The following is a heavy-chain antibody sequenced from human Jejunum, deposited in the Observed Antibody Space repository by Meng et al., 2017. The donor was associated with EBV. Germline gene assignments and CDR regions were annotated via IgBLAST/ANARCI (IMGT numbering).Heavy chain of an antibody. Sequence: QVQLQGPGPGRVKPSGTLSLTCAVSGGSISTDNWWSWVRQPPGKGLEYIGEIHHSGSTKYNPSLKSRVTISVDKSNNHFSLKLSSVTAADTAVYYCARDRGVEDYWGQGTLVTVSS. J-gene: IGHJ4*02. CDR2: IHHSGST. CDR3: ARDRGVEDY. V-gene: IGHV4-4*02. CDR1: GGSISTDNW. D-gene: IGHD5-24*01.